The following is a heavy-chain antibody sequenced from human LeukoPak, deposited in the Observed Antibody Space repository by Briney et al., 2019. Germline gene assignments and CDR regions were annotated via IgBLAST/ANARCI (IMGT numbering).Heavy chain of an antibody. Sequence: GGSLRLSCAASGFTFTIYSLNWVRQAPGKGLEWVASISSSSSYINYADSVRGRFIISRDNANNSPYLQMNSLRAEDTAVYYCARDLYGDYLFDDWGQGTLVIVSS. D-gene: IGHD4-17*01. J-gene: IGHJ4*02. V-gene: IGHV3-21*01. CDR2: ISSSSSYI. CDR1: GFTFTIYS. CDR3: ARDLYGDYLFDD.